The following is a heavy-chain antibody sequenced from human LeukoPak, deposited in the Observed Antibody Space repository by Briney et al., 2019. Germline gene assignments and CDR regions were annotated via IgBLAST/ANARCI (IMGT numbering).Heavy chain of an antibody. Sequence: PGGSLSLSCAASGFTFSNAWMSWVRQAPGKGLEWVGRIKSKTDGGTTDYAAPVKGRFTISRDDSKNTLYLQMNSLKTEDTAVYYCTTVPPYGDYRDYWGQGTLVTVSS. D-gene: IGHD4-17*01. V-gene: IGHV3-15*01. CDR2: IKSKTDGGTT. CDR1: GFTFSNAW. J-gene: IGHJ4*02. CDR3: TTVPPYGDYRDY.